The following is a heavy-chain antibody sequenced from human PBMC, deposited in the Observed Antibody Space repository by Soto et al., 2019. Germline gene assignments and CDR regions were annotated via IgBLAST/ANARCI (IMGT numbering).Heavy chain of an antibody. V-gene: IGHV1-46*01. CDR2: INPSGGST. CDR3: ARGTGRQGGFDP. CDR1: GYTFTSYY. D-gene: IGHD2-8*02. Sequence: QVQLVQSGAEVKKPGASVKVSCKASGYTFTSYYMHWVRQAPGQGLEWMGIINPSGGSTSYAQQFQGRGNMTRDPSTSTVYMERRSLRSEYTAVYYCARGTGRQGGFDPWGQGTLVNVSS. J-gene: IGHJ5*02.